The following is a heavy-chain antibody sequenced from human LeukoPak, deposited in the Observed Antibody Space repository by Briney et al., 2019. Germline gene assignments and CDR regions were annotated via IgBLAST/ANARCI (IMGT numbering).Heavy chain of an antibody. CDR2: ISSSSYYI. CDR1: GFTFSGST. Sequence: GGSLRLSCAASGFTFSGSTMKWVRQAPGKGLEWVSSISSSSYYIYYADSVKGRFTISRDNAKNSLYLQMNSLRAEDTAVYYCATEDYYGSGNDYWGQGTLVTVSS. D-gene: IGHD3-10*01. V-gene: IGHV3-21*01. J-gene: IGHJ4*02. CDR3: ATEDYYGSGNDY.